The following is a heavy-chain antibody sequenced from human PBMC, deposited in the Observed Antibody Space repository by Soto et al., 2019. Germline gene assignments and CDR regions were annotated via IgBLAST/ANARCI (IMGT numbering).Heavy chain of an antibody. V-gene: IGHV3-23*01. CDR2: FSGSGGST. D-gene: IGHD3-10*01. Sequence: EVQLLESGGGLAQPGGSLRLSCTASGFTFSNSAMTWFPQAPGKGLEWVSAFSGSGGSTYSAASVKGRFSISRDNSKNSRSLLLHSVSAEDSAVYYCANTSLWFGELFPCHVVYWGQGTLVTVSS. CDR1: GFTFSNSA. J-gene: IGHJ4*02. CDR3: ANTSLWFGELFPCHVVY.